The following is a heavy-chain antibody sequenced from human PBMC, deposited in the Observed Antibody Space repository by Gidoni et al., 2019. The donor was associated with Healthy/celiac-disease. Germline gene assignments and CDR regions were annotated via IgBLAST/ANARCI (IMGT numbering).Heavy chain of an antibody. CDR1: GFTFSSYE. CDR2: ISSSGSTI. J-gene: IGHJ4*02. D-gene: IGHD3-3*01. Sequence: EVQLVESGGGLVQPGGSLRLSCASSGFTFSSYEMNCVRQAPGKGLEWVSYISSSGSTIYYADAVKGRFTISRDNAKNSLYLQMNSLRAEDTAVYYCARGFVLRFLEWLSGFDYWGQGTLVTVSS. CDR3: ARGFVLRFLEWLSGFDY. V-gene: IGHV3-48*03.